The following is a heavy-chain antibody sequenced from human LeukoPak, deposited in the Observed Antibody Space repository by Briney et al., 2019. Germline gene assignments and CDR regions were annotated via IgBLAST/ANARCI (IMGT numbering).Heavy chain of an antibody. CDR3: ASQYRGSRGAFDI. J-gene: IGHJ3*02. CDR1: GGSISSGGYY. V-gene: IGHV4-31*03. Sequence: ASETLSLTCTVSGGSISSGGYYWSWIRQHPRKGLEWIGYIYYSGSTYYNPSLKSRVTISVDTSKNQFSLKLSSVTAADTAVYYCASQYRGSRGAFDIWGQGTMVTVSS. CDR2: IYYSGST. D-gene: IGHD5-12*01.